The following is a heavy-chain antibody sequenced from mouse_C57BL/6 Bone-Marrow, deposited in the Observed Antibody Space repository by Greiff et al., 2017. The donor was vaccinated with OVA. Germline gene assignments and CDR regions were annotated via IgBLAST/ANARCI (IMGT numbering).Heavy chain of an antibody. D-gene: IGHD2-1*01. Sequence: EVQLQQSGPELVKPGASVKISCKASGYSFTGYYMNWVKQSPEKSLEWIGEINPSTGGTTYNPKFKAKATLTVDKTSSTAYMQLKSLTSEDSAVYYCARSTMVTTSAYWGQGTLVTVSA. V-gene: IGHV1-42*01. J-gene: IGHJ3*01. CDR2: INPSTGGT. CDR1: GYSFTGYY. CDR3: ARSTMVTTSAY.